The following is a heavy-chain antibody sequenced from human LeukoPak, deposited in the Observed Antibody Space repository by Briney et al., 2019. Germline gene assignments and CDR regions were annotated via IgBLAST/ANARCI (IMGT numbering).Heavy chain of an antibody. Sequence: NPGGPLRLSCAASGFTFSDYYMSWIRQAPGKGLEWVSYISSSSSNIYYADSVKGRFTISRDNAKNSVYLQMNSLRDEDTAVYYCARDNRYINYYGMDVWGQGTTVTVSS. J-gene: IGHJ6*02. V-gene: IGHV3-11*04. CDR2: ISSSSSNI. CDR1: GFTFSDYY. CDR3: ARDNRYINYYGMDV. D-gene: IGHD5-18*01.